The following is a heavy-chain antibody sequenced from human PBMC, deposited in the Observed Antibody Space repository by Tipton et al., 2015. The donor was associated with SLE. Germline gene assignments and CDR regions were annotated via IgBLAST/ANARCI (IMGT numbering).Heavy chain of an antibody. Sequence: QLVQSGPEVKKPGASVKVSCKASGYTFTSFAIHWVRQDPGQRLEWMGWINAGNGNTDYSQKFQGRVTITRDTSASTAYMELSSLRSEDTAVYYCARGGGPPFYMDVWGKGTTVTVSS. J-gene: IGHJ6*03. CDR2: INAGNGNT. V-gene: IGHV1-3*01. CDR1: GYTFTSFA. CDR3: ARGGGPPFYMDV.